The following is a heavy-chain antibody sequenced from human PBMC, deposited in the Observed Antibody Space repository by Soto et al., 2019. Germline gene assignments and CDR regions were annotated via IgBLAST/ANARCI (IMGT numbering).Heavy chain of an antibody. J-gene: IGHJ6*02. Sequence: SVKVSCKASGGTFSSYAISWVRQAPGQGLEWMGGIIPIFGTANYAQKFQGRVTITADESTSTAYMEPSSLRSEDTAVYYCARDHKLPQYYYYGMDVWGQGTTVTVSS. CDR1: GGTFSSYA. D-gene: IGHD2-15*01. CDR3: ARDHKLPQYYYYGMDV. V-gene: IGHV1-69*13. CDR2: IIPIFGTA.